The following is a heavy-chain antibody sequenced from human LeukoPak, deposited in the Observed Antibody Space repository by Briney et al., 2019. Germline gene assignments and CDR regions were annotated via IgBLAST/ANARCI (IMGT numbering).Heavy chain of an antibody. V-gene: IGHV4-59*12. CDR2: IYYSGDT. D-gene: IGHD3-10*01. CDR3: AGRVLLQSGRFAS. J-gene: IGHJ4*02. CDR1: GGSISSYY. Sequence: AETLSLTCTVSGGSISSYYWSWIRQPPGKGLEWIGYIYYSGDTNYNPSLKSGVTISVDSSKNQFSQKLSSVTAADTAVYYCAGRVLLQSGRFASWGQRNLVTASS.